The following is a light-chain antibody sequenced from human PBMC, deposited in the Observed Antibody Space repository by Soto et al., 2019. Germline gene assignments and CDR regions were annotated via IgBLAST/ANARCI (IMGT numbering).Light chain of an antibody. Sequence: QSVLTQPPSVSGAPGQRVTLSCPGSSSNIGATYDVQWYQQLPGTAPKLLIYGNSNRPSGVPDRFSGSKSGTSASLAITGLQADDEADYYCQSYDSSLSAHYVFGTGTKVTVL. CDR2: GNS. CDR3: QSYDSSLSAHYV. CDR1: SSNIGATYD. J-gene: IGLJ1*01. V-gene: IGLV1-40*01.